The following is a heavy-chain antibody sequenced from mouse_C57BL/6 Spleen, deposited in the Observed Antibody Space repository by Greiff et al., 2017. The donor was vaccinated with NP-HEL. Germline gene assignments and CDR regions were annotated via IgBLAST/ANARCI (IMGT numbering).Heavy chain of an antibody. CDR2: ISGGGGNT. J-gene: IGHJ4*01. V-gene: IGHV5-9*01. Sequence: EVKVEESGGGLVKPGGSLKLSCAASGFTFSSYTMSWVRQTPEKRLEWVATISGGGGNTYYPDSVKGRFTISRDNAKNTLYLQMSSLRSEDTSLYYCASWIHAMDYWGQGTSVTVSS. CDR3: ASWIHAMDY. CDR1: GFTFSSYT.